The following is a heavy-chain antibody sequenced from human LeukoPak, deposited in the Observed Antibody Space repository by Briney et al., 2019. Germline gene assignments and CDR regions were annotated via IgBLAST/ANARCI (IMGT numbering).Heavy chain of an antibody. CDR1: GGSISSYY. J-gene: IGHJ3*02. CDR2: IYYSGST. V-gene: IGHV4-59*01. D-gene: IGHD6-19*01. CDR3: ARALSSAWPDAFDI. Sequence: SETLSLTCIVSGGSISSYYWSWIRQPPGKGLEWIGYIYYSGSTNYNPSLKSRVTISVDTSKNQFSLKLSSVTAADTAVYYCARALSSAWPDAFDIWGQGTMVPVSS.